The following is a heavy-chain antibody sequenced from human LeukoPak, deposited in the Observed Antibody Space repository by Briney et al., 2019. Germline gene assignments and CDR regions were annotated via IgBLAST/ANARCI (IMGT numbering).Heavy chain of an antibody. D-gene: IGHD2-2*01. V-gene: IGHV1-2*02. CDR3: AGGLGYCSSTSCYGETGFDY. J-gene: IGHJ4*02. CDR2: INPNSGGT. Sequence: VASVKVSCKASGYTFTGYYMHWVRQAPGQGLEWMGWINPNSGGTNYAQKFQGRVTMTRDTSISTAYMELSRLRSDDTAVYYCAGGLGYCSSTSCYGETGFDYWGQGTLVTVSS. CDR1: GYTFTGYY.